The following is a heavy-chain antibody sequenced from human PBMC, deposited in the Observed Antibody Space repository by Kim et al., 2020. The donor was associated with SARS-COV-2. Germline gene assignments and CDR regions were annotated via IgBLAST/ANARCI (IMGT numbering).Heavy chain of an antibody. V-gene: IGHV7-4-1*02. J-gene: IGHJ6*02. CDR1: GYTFTSYA. Sequence: ASVKVSCKASGYTFTSYAMNWVRQAPGQGLEWMGWINTNTGNPTYAQGFTGRFVFSLDTSVSTAYLQISSLKAEDTAVYYCARDPSKGSGSYRLNRWDYYYGMDVWGQGTTVTVSS. CDR2: INTNTGNP. CDR3: ARDPSKGSGSYRLNRWDYYYGMDV. D-gene: IGHD3-10*01.